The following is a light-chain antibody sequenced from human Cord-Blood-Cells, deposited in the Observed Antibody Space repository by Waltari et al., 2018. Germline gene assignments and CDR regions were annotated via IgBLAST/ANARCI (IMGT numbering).Light chain of an antibody. Sequence: QSVLTQPPSASGSPGQSVPISCTGTSSAVGGYNYVSWYQQHPGKAPKLMIYEVSKRPSGVPDRFSGSKSGNTASLTVSGLQAEDEADYYCSSYAGSNNFVFGTGTKVTVL. CDR3: SSYAGSNNFV. CDR2: EVS. V-gene: IGLV2-8*01. CDR1: SSAVGGYNY. J-gene: IGLJ1*01.